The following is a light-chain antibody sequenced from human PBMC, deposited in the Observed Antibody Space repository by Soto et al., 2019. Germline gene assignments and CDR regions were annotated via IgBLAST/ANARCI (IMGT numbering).Light chain of an antibody. J-gene: IGKJ1*01. Sequence: DVQMTQSPSTLSASVGDRVTITCRASQNIDNWLAWYQQKLGKAPKLLIYKASSLETGVPSRFSGSGSGTEFSLTIGNLEPDDFATYHCQQYYTNSQASFGQGTKVEIK. V-gene: IGKV1-5*03. CDR1: QNIDNW. CDR2: KAS. CDR3: QQYYTNSQAS.